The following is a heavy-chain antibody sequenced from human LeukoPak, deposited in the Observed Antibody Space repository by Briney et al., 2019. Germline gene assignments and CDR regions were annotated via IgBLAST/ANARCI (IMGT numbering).Heavy chain of an antibody. CDR3: ARDASSRRTLDWFDP. V-gene: IGHV1-2*02. CDR1: GYTFTGYY. J-gene: IGHJ5*02. CDR2: INPNSGGT. D-gene: IGHD2-2*01. Sequence: GASVKVSCKASGYTFTGYYMHWVRQAPGQGLEWMGWINPNSGGTNYAQKFQGRVTMTRDTSISTAYMELSRLRSDDTAVYYCARDASSRRTLDWFDPWGQGTLVTVSS.